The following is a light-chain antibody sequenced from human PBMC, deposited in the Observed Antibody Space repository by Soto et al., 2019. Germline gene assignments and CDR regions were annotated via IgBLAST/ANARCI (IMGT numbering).Light chain of an antibody. CDR3: HQRQSWTRT. V-gene: IGKV3-11*01. CDR2: QTS. J-gene: IGKJ1*01. Sequence: ESVLTQSPATLSSFPGDRVTLSCRASQYINTRLAWYQHRPGKAPRLLIYQTSIRAAGIPARFSASGSGTDFTLTISDVQPEDFALYYCHQRQSWTRTFGQGTKVDIK. CDR1: QYINTR.